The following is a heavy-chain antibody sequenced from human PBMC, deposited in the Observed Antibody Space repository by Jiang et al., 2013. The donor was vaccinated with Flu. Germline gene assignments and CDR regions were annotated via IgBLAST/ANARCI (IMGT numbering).Heavy chain of an antibody. CDR1: GYTFTSYG. CDR2: ISAYNGNT. CDR3: AREATSWRNYNWFDP. Sequence: GAEVKKPGASVKVSCKASGYTFTSYGISWVRQAPGQGLEWMGWISAYNGNTNYAQKLQGRVTMTTDTSTSTAXMELRSLRSDDTAVYYCAREATSWRNYNWFDPWGQGTLVTVSS. J-gene: IGHJ5*02. V-gene: IGHV1-18*01. D-gene: IGHD3-3*01.